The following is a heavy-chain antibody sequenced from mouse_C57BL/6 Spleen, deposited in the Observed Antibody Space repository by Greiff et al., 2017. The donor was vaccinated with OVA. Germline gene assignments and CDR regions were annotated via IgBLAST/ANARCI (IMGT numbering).Heavy chain of an antibody. CDR3: ARGGGYGFAY. J-gene: IGHJ3*01. CDR1: GYTFTSYW. CDR2: IDPSDSYT. D-gene: IGHD2-2*01. V-gene: IGHV1-69*01. Sequence: VKLQQPGAELVMPGASVKLSCKASGYTFTSYWMHWVTQRPGQGLEWIGEIDPSDSYTNYNQKFKGKSTLTVDKSSSTAYMQLSSLTSEDSAVYYCARGGGYGFAYWGQGTLVTVSA.